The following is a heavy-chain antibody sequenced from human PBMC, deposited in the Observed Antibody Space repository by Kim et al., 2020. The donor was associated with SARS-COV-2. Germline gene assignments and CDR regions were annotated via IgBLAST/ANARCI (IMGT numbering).Heavy chain of an antibody. V-gene: IGHV1-46*01. Sequence: ASVKVSCKASGYTFTSYYMHWVRQAPGQGLEWMGIINPSGGSTSYAQKFQGRVTMTRDTSTSTVYMELSSLRSEDTAVYYCARLPASSFYYDSSGSGVDYWGQGTLVTVSS. J-gene: IGHJ4*02. CDR3: ARLPASSFYYDSSGSGVDY. CDR1: GYTFTSYY. D-gene: IGHD3-22*01. CDR2: INPSGGST.